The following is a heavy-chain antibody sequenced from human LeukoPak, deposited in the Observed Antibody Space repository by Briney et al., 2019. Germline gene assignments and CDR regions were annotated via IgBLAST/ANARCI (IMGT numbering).Heavy chain of an antibody. J-gene: IGHJ4*02. D-gene: IGHD2-2*01. CDR2: ISSDGGYI. Sequence: GGSLRLSCAESGFIFSAYSMHWVRQAPGKGLEWVSSISSDGGYIYYADSVKGRFTISGDNAKDSLYLQMNSLRAEDTAVYYCARGNAPLPFDYWGQGTLVTVSS. CDR1: GFIFSAYS. V-gene: IGHV3-21*01. CDR3: ARGNAPLPFDY.